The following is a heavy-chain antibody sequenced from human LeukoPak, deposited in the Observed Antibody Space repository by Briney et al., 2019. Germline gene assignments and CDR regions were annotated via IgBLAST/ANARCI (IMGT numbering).Heavy chain of an antibody. D-gene: IGHD2-2*01. V-gene: IGHV1-18*01. CDR3: ARSGAAITVVPAALVWFDP. CDR2: ISAYNGNT. CDR1: GYTFTSYG. Sequence: WASVKVSCKASGYTFTSYGISWVRQAPGQGLEWIGWISAYNGNTNYAQKLQGRVTMTTNTSTSTAYMELRSLRSDDTAVYYCARSGAAITVVPAALVWFDPWGQGTLVTVSS. J-gene: IGHJ5*02.